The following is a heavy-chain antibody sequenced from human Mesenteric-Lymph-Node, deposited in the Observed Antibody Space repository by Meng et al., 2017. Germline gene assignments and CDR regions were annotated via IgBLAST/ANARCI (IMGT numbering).Heavy chain of an antibody. CDR3: VRGCSGDCRGVDY. J-gene: IGHJ4*02. CDR1: GLTFSSYW. Sequence: LVGARGVFDPAGGSRELSCTGSGLTFSSYWIHWVRQAPGKGLVWVARIYFDGSAPNYAESVQGRFIISRDDAKKTAYLQMNSLTTDDTAVYFCVRGCSGDCRGVDYWGQGTLVTVSS. CDR2: IYFDGSAP. V-gene: IGHV3-74*01. D-gene: IGHD2-21*02.